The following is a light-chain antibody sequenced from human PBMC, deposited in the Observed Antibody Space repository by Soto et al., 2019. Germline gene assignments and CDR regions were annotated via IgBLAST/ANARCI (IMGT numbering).Light chain of an antibody. J-gene: IGKJ1*01. Sequence: DIHMTQSPSTLSASVGDRVTITCRASQSISSWLAWYQQKPGKAPKLLIYKASSLESGVPLTFSGSGSGTEFTLTISSLQPDDFATYYCLQYNSYSTWTFGQGTKVEI. CDR3: LQYNSYSTWT. CDR2: KAS. V-gene: IGKV1-5*03. CDR1: QSISSW.